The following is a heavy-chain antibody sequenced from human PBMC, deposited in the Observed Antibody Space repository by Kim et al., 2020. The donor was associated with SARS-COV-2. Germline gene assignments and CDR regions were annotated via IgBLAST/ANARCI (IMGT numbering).Heavy chain of an antibody. Sequence: GGSLRLSCAASGFTFDDYAMHWVRQAPGKGLEWVSLISWDGGSTYYADSVKGRFTISRDNSKNSLYLQMNSLRAEDTALYYCAKDMYYGSEPTSLVFDYWGQGTLVTVSS. CDR3: AKDMYYGSEPTSLVFDY. V-gene: IGHV3-43D*03. D-gene: IGHD3-10*01. J-gene: IGHJ4*02. CDR2: ISWDGGST. CDR1: GFTFDDYA.